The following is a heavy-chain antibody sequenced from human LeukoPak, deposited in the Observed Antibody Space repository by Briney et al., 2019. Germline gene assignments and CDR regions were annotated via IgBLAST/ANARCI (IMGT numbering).Heavy chain of an antibody. V-gene: IGHV1-69*13. Sequence: GTSVKVCCKASGGTYSSYVFTWVRQAPGQGLECMGGIAPIFGTTDYAETFQGRVTITADASTYTAFMELSSRRSEDSAVYYCAYGYSYIAFWGEGTLVTVSS. CDR2: IAPIFGTT. J-gene: IGHJ4*02. CDR1: GGTYSSYV. D-gene: IGHD5-18*01. CDR3: AYGYSYIAF.